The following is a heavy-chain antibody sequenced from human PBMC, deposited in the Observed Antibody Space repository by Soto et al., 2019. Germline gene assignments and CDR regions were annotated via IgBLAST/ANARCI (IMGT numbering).Heavy chain of an antibody. D-gene: IGHD4-17*01. V-gene: IGHV1-69*06. CDR1: GGTFSSYA. J-gene: IGHJ3*02. CDR3: AGAGTQKMTTSKAFDI. Sequence: QVQLVQSGAEVKTPGSSVKVSCKASGGTFSSYAISWVRQAPGQGLEWMGGSIPIFGTANYAQKFQGRVTITADKSTSTAYMELSSLRSEDTAVYYCAGAGTQKMTTSKAFDIWGQGTMVTVSS. CDR2: SIPIFGTA.